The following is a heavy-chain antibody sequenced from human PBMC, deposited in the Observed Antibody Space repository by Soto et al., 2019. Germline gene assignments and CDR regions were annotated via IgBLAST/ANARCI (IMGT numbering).Heavy chain of an antibody. Sequence: ASVKVSCKASGYTFTSYGISWVRQAPGQGLERMGWISAYNGNTNYAQKLQGRVTMTTDTSTSTAYMELRSLRSDDTAVYYCARDASPGCSGGSCYSGYWGQGTLVTVSS. D-gene: IGHD2-15*01. CDR3: ARDASPGCSGGSCYSGY. CDR2: ISAYNGNT. CDR1: GYTFTSYG. J-gene: IGHJ4*02. V-gene: IGHV1-18*01.